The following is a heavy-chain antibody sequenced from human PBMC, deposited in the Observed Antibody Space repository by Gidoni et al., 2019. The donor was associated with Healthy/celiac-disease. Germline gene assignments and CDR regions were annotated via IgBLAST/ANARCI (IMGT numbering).Heavy chain of an antibody. CDR1: GFTFSSYG. CDR3: AKDYDYSFYYMDV. V-gene: IGHV3-30*18. Sequence: QVQLVESGGGVVQPGRSLRLSCAASGFTFSSYGMHWVRQAPGKGLEWVAVISYDGSNKYYADSVKGRFTISRDNSKNTLYLQMNSLRAEDTAVYYCAKDYDYSFYYMDVWGKGTTVTVSS. CDR2: ISYDGSNK. D-gene: IGHD4-4*01. J-gene: IGHJ6*03.